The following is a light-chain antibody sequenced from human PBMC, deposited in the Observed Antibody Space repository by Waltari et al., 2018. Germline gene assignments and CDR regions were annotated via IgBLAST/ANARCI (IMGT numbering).Light chain of an antibody. J-gene: IGKJ5*01. Sequence: DIQMTQSPSSVSASVGDRVTITCRASQDIRSWLAWYQQKPGKAPRLLIYSVFTLPTWVPSRFSGSGSGTDFTLTISSLQPEDFATYYCQQANSFPITFGQGTRLEIK. CDR3: QQANSFPIT. CDR1: QDIRSW. V-gene: IGKV1D-12*01. CDR2: SVF.